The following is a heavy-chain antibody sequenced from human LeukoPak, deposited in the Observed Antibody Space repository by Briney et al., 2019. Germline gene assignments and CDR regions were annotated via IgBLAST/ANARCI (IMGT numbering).Heavy chain of an antibody. CDR1: GFTFSSYA. V-gene: IGHV3-30-3*01. J-gene: IGHJ4*02. CDR2: ISYDGSNK. CDR3: ARVQGSYQLQAPFDY. Sequence: PGGSLRLSCAASGFTFSSYAMHWVRQAPGKGLEWVAVISYDGSNKYYADSVKGRFTISRDNSKNTLYLQMNSLRAEDTAVYYCARVQGSYQLQAPFDYWGQGTLVTVSS. D-gene: IGHD2-2*01.